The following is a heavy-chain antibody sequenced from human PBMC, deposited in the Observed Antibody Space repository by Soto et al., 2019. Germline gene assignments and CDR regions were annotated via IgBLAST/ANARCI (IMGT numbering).Heavy chain of an antibody. CDR1: GFTFSSYG. CDR2: ISSSSRTI. CDR3: ARACTSTSCQYYFDF. J-gene: IGHJ4*02. Sequence: EVQLVESGGGLVQPGGSLRLSCAASGFTFSSYGMNWVRQAPGKGLEGVSYISSSSRTIYYADSVKGRFTISRDNAKNSLYLQMNSLRAEDTAVYYCARACTSTSCQYYFDFWGQGTLVTVSS. V-gene: IGHV3-48*01. D-gene: IGHD2-2*01.